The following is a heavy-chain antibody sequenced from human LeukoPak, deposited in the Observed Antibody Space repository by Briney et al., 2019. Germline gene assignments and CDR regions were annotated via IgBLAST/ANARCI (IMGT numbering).Heavy chain of an antibody. CDR2: ISGSGGST. Sequence: GGSLRLSCAASGFTFSSYAMSWVRQAPGKGLEWASAISGSGGSTYYADSVKGRFTISRDNSKNTLYLQMNSLRAEDTAVYYCAKNAFIAVAGLPRGNFDYWGQGTLVTVSS. D-gene: IGHD6-19*01. CDR1: GFTFSSYA. J-gene: IGHJ4*02. V-gene: IGHV3-23*01. CDR3: AKNAFIAVAGLPRGNFDY.